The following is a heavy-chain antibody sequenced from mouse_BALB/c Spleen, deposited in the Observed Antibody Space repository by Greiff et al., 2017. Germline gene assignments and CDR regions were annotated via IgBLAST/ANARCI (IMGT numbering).Heavy chain of an antibody. Sequence: VQLQQSGPGLVQPSQSLSITCTVSGFSLTSYGVHWVRQSPGKGLEWLGVIWSGGSTDYNAAFISRLSISKDNSKSQVFFKMNSLQANDTAIYYCARGFYGNYLDYWGQGTTLTVSS. V-gene: IGHV2-2*02. CDR1: GFSLTSYG. CDR3: ARGFYGNYLDY. J-gene: IGHJ2*01. D-gene: IGHD2-1*01. CDR2: IWSGGST.